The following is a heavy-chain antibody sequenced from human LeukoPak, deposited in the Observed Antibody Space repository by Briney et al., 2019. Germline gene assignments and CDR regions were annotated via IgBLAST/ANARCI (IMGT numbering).Heavy chain of an antibody. J-gene: IGHJ4*02. Sequence: ASVKVSRKASGYTFTSYVIRWLRQAPGQGLAWVGWISAYNGNTNYAQKLQGRVTMTTDTSTSIAYMELRSLRSDDTAGYYCAGGRGYSYGEIDYWGQGTLVTVSS. D-gene: IGHD5-18*01. CDR1: GYTFTSYV. V-gene: IGHV1-18*01. CDR2: ISAYNGNT. CDR3: AGGRGYSYGEIDY.